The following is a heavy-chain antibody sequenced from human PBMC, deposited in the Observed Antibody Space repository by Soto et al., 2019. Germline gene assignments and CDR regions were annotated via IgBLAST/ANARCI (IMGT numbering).Heavy chain of an antibody. D-gene: IGHD3-3*01. V-gene: IGHV2-5*02. J-gene: IGHJ5*01. CDR3: AHRQLLTFFGLVTQTDVWFDS. CDR1: GFSLSTSGAA. CDR2: VYWDDDK. Sequence: QITLKESGPTLVNPTQTLTLTCTFSGFSLSTSGAAVGWIRQPPGKALEWLALVYWDDDKRYSPSIKNRVTITKDTSKNQVVLTLTNAEPVDIATYYCAHRQLLTFFGLVTQTDVWFDSWGQGTLVTVPS.